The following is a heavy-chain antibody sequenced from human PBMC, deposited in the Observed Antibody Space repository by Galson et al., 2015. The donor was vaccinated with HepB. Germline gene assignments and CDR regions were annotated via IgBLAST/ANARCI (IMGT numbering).Heavy chain of an antibody. CDR2: ISSSSSTI. CDR1: GFTFSSYS. CDR3: ASLGESWGY. D-gene: IGHD3-16*01. J-gene: IGHJ4*02. Sequence: LRLSCAASGFTFSSYSMNWVRQAPGKGLEWVSYISSSSSTIYYADSVKGRFTISRDNAKNSLYLQMNSLRAEDTAVYYCASLGESWGYWGQGTLVTVSS. V-gene: IGHV3-48*01.